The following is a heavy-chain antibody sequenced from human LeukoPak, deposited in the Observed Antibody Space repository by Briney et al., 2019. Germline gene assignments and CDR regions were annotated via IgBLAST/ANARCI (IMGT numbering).Heavy chain of an antibody. D-gene: IGHD1-7*01. CDR1: GGSISSYY. V-gene: IGHV4-4*07. CDR3: ARDGTTYYYYYMDV. Sequence: SETLSLTCTVSGGSISSYYWSWIRQPAGKGPEWIGRIYTSGSTNYNPSLKSRVTMSVDTSENQFSLKLSSVTAADTAVYYCARDGTTYYYYYMDVWGKGTTVTVSS. CDR2: IYTSGST. J-gene: IGHJ6*03.